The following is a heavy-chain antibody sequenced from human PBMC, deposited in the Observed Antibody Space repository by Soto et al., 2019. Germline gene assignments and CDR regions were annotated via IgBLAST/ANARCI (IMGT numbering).Heavy chain of an antibody. CDR2: VDPNGGGS. J-gene: IGHJ4*02. V-gene: IGHV1-2*04. CDR1: GYSFTDYK. CDR3: ATWVDYGDFEGFDF. Sequence: QGQLLQSGAEVKKPGASVKVSCKTSGYSFTDYKLHCVRQAPGQGLEWMGWVDPNGGGSNSAQKFQGSVTMPWDTSITTAYLDLTRLTTNDTATYFCATWVDYGDFEGFDFCGQGTLVTVSS. D-gene: IGHD4-17*01.